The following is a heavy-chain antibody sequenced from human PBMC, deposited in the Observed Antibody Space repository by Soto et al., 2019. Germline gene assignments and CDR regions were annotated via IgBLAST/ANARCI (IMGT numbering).Heavy chain of an antibody. D-gene: IGHD2-15*01. J-gene: IGHJ6*02. CDR2: IYNSGTT. V-gene: IGHV4-59*02. CDR3: ARDRVVVVVAATGTYYYYYGMDV. CDR1: GGSVSSYF. Sequence: SETLSLTCTVSGGSVSSYFWSWIRQPPGKGLEWIAYIYNSGTTSYNPSLKSRVTVSVDTFKNQFSLKLSSVTAADTAVYYCARDRVVVVVAATGTYYYYYGMDVWGQGTTVTVSS.